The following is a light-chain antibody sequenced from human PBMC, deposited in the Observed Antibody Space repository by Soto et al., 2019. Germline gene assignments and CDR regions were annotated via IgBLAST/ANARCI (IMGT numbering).Light chain of an antibody. V-gene: IGKV1-5*01. J-gene: IGKJ1*01. CDR3: QQYSSWWT. Sequence: IEMPQSPSTVSASLGDRVTITCRASQSIIRWLAWYQQRPGKATRLLIYYATTVETGVPSMFSSSDSRTEYTLTNNCLKHDDVASYCCQQYSSWWTFDQGTKVEMK. CDR1: QSIIRW. CDR2: YAT.